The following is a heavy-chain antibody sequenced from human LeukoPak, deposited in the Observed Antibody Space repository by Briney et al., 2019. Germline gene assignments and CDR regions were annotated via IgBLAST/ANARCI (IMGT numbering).Heavy chain of an antibody. CDR1: GYTFTSYY. Sequence: GASVTVSCTASGYTFTSYYMHWVRQAPGQGLEWMGIINPSGGSTSYAQKFQGRVTMTRDTSTSTVYMELSSLRSEDTAVYYCARVRFSRYSSSDVLNWFDPWGQGTLVTVSS. V-gene: IGHV1-46*01. CDR3: ARVRFSRYSSSDVLNWFDP. J-gene: IGHJ5*02. D-gene: IGHD6-6*01. CDR2: INPSGGST.